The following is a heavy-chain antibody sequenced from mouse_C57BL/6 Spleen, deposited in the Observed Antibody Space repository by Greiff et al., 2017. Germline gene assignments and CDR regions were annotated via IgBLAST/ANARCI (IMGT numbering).Heavy chain of an antibody. J-gene: IGHJ2*01. Sequence: EVMLVESGGGLVKPGGSLKLSCAASGFTFSSYTMSWVRQTPEKRLEWVATISGGGGNTYYPDSVKGRFTISRDNAKNTLYLQMSSLRSEDTALYYCARHAPPYYFDYWGQGTTLTVSS. CDR2: ISGGGGNT. V-gene: IGHV5-9*01. CDR3: ARHAPPYYFDY. CDR1: GFTFSSYT.